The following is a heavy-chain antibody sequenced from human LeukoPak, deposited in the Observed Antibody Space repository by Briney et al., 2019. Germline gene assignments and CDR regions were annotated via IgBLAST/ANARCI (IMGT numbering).Heavy chain of an antibody. CDR3: ARDRRWLQYPIDY. CDR1: GFTFSDYF. CDR2: INGRGTYI. Sequence: GGSLRLSCAASGFTFSDYFMSWVRQAPGKGLEWLSYINGRGTYIDYAESLKGRITISRDNAKNSLYLQMDSLRAEDTAVYYCARDRRWLQYPIDYWGQGTLVTVSS. V-gene: IGHV3-11*06. D-gene: IGHD5-24*01. J-gene: IGHJ4*02.